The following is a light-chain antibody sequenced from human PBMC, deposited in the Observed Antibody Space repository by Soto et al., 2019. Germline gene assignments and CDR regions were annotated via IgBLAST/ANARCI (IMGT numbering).Light chain of an antibody. J-gene: IGKJ5*01. V-gene: IGKV1-33*01. CDR3: QQYDNLSIT. CDR2: DAS. Sequence: DIQMTQSPSSLSASVGDRVTITCQASQDISNYLNWYQQKTGKAPKLLIYDASNLETGVPSRFSGSGSGTDFTFTISSLQTEDLATYYCQQYDNLSITFGQGTRREMK. CDR1: QDISNY.